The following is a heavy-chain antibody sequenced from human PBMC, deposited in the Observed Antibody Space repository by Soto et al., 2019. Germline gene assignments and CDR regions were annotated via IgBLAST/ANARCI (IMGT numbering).Heavy chain of an antibody. V-gene: IGHV3-21*01. CDR2: ISSSSSYI. Sequence: GGSLRLSCAASGFTFSSYSMNWVRQAPGKGLEWVSSISSSSSYIYYADSVKGRFTISRDNAKNSLYLQMNSLRAEDTAVYYCARDRPREYQLPKPTWFDPWGQGTLVTVSS. CDR1: GFTFSSYS. J-gene: IGHJ5*02. D-gene: IGHD2-2*01. CDR3: ARDRPREYQLPKPTWFDP.